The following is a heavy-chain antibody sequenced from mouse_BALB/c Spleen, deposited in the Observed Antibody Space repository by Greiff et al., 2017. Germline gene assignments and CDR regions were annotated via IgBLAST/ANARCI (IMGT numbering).Heavy chain of an antibody. V-gene: IGHV5-6-2*01. Sequence: EVKLVESGGGLVKLGGSLKLSCAASGFTFSSYYMSWVRQTPEKRLELVAAINSNGGSTYYPDTVKGRFTISRDNAKNTLYLQMSSLKSEDTALYYCARHETMRDAMDYWGQGTSVTVSS. J-gene: IGHJ4*01. D-gene: IGHD2-4*01. CDR1: GFTFSSYY. CDR3: ARHETMRDAMDY. CDR2: INSNGGST.